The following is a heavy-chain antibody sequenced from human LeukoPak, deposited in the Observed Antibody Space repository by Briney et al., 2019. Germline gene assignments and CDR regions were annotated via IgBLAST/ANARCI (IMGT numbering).Heavy chain of an antibody. Sequence: AGGSLRLSCAASGFTFSSYAMSWVRQAPGKGLEWVSAISGSGGSTYYADSVKGRFTISRDNAKNSLFLQMNSLRAEDTAVYYCARVLRYCSGGNCYSGGLGYMDVWGKGTTVTISS. V-gene: IGHV3-23*01. CDR3: ARVLRYCSGGNCYSGGLGYMDV. J-gene: IGHJ6*03. CDR2: ISGSGGST. D-gene: IGHD2-15*01. CDR1: GFTFSSYA.